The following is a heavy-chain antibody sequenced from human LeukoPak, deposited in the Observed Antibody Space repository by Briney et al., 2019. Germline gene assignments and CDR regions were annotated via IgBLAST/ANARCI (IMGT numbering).Heavy chain of an antibody. J-gene: IGHJ3*02. Sequence: SETLSLTCAVSGGSISSGGYSWSWIRQPPGKGLEWIGYIYHSGSTYYNPSLKSRVTISVDRSKNQFSLKLSPVTAADTAVYYCARPLHGSYYDAFDIWGQGTMVTVSS. CDR3: ARPLHGSYYDAFDI. V-gene: IGHV4-30-2*01. D-gene: IGHD1-26*01. CDR1: GGSISSGGYS. CDR2: IYHSGST.